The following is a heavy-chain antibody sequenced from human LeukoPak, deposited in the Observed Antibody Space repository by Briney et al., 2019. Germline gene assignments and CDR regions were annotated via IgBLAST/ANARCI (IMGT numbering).Heavy chain of an antibody. D-gene: IGHD1-26*01. CDR3: AKDIGWELLGAFDY. J-gene: IGHJ4*02. V-gene: IGHV3-9*01. Sequence: GGSLRLSCAASGFTFDDYAMHWVRQAPGKGLEWVSGISWNSGSIGYADSVKGPFTISRDNAKNSLYLQMNSLRAEDTALYYCAKDIGWELLGAFDYWGQGTLVTVSS. CDR1: GFTFDDYA. CDR2: ISWNSGSI.